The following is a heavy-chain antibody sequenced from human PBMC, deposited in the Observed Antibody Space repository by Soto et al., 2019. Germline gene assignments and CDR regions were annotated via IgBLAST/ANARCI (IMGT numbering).Heavy chain of an antibody. D-gene: IGHD6-13*01. Sequence: QVQLVESGGGVVQPGRSLRLSCAASGFTFSSYGMHWVRQAPGKGLEWVAVISYDGSNKYYADSVKGRFTISRDNSKNTLYLQMNSLRAEDTAVYYCAKDQAAAAETGGQGTLVTVSS. CDR1: GFTFSSYG. CDR2: ISYDGSNK. V-gene: IGHV3-30*18. J-gene: IGHJ4*02. CDR3: AKDQAAAAET.